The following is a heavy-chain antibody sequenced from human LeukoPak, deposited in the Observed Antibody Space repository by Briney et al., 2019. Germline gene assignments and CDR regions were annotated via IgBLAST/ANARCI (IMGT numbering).Heavy chain of an antibody. D-gene: IGHD3-3*01. J-gene: IGHJ4*02. CDR2: IYHSGST. CDR3: ASMYYDFWSGYSRGLDY. Sequence: SETLSLTCAVSGGSISSDGYSWSWIRQPPGKGLEWIGYIYHSGSTYYNPSLKSRVTISVDRSKNQFSLKLSSVTAADTAVYYCASMYYDFWSGYSRGLDYWGQGTLVTVSS. V-gene: IGHV4-30-2*01. CDR1: GGSISSDGYS.